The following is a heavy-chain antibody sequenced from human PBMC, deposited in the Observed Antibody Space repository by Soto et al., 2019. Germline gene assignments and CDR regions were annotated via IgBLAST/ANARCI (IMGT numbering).Heavy chain of an antibody. Sequence: ESGGGVVQPGRSLRLSCAASGFTFSSYGMHWVRQAPGKGLEWVAVISYDGSNKYYADSVKGRFTISRDNSKNTLYLQMNSLRAEDTVVYYCAKDGTVGLDYWGQGTLFTVSS. CDR1: GFTFSSYG. CDR3: AKDGTVGLDY. J-gene: IGHJ4*02. V-gene: IGHV3-30*18. CDR2: ISYDGSNK. D-gene: IGHD4-17*01.